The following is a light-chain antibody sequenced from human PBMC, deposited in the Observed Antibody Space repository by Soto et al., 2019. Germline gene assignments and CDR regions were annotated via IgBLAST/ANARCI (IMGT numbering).Light chain of an antibody. V-gene: IGLV1-47*01. Sequence: QSVLTQPPSASGTPGQRVTISCSGRSSNIGSNYVYWYQQLPGTAPKLLIYRNNQRPSGVPDRFSGSKSGTSASLAISGLRSEDEADYYCAAWDDSPSGVVFGGGTKVTVL. CDR1: SSNIGSNY. CDR3: AAWDDSPSGVV. J-gene: IGLJ2*01. CDR2: RNN.